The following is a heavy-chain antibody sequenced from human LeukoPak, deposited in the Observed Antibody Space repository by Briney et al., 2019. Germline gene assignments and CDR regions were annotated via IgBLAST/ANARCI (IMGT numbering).Heavy chain of an antibody. J-gene: IGHJ1*01. CDR2: ISSDGTKD. CDR3: ASFYSSSWTVYFQH. V-gene: IGHV3-30*07. D-gene: IGHD6-13*01. Sequence: VISSDGTKDYYAESVKGRVTISRDNAKTSLYLQMNSLRAEDTAVYYCASFYSSSWTVYFQHWGQGTLVTVSS.